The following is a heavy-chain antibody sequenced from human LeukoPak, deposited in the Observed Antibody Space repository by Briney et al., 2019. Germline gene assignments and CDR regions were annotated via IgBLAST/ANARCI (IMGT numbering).Heavy chain of an antibody. CDR1: GVSISDYR. CDR3: ARMYSGTSYYFDF. Sequence: SEALSLTCSVSGVSISDYRWIWIRQPPAKGLEWMGYFSYSGSTRYNPSLKSRVTMSVDTSKNQFSLRLISVAAADTAVYYCARMYSGTSYYFDFWGQGTLVTVSS. CDR2: FSYSGST. V-gene: IGHV4-59*01. J-gene: IGHJ4*02. D-gene: IGHD1-26*01.